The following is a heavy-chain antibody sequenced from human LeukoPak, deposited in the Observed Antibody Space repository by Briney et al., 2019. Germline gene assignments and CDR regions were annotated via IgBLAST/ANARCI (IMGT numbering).Heavy chain of an antibody. J-gene: IGHJ4*02. CDR2: IRGRGTTA. CDR3: ARDSLSGDDLDY. Sequence: GGSLTLSCTASGFSFSDYCMSWFLQPPPKGLQWGSDIRGRGTTASYADSVKGRFTISIDKSKNPLYLQMNTLNAEDTAVYYCARDSLSGDDLDYWGQGTLVTVSS. CDR1: GFSFSDYC. V-gene: IGHV3-11*01. D-gene: IGHD7-27*01.